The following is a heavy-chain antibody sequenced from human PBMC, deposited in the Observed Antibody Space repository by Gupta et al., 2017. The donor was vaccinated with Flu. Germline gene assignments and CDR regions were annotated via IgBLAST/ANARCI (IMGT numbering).Heavy chain of an antibody. CDR1: GFTFSSHW. V-gene: IGHV3-7*01. CDR3: ARGPNYGDRADFFDY. D-gene: IGHD3-16*01. CDR2: IKQGGNEK. J-gene: IGHJ4*02. Sequence: EVQLVESGGDLVQPGGSLRLSCAASGFTFSSHWMSWVRQAPGKGLGWVANIKQGGNEKFYVDSAKGRFTISRDDARNSLSLQMNSLRAEDTAVYYCARGPNYGDRADFFDYWGQGSLVIVSS.